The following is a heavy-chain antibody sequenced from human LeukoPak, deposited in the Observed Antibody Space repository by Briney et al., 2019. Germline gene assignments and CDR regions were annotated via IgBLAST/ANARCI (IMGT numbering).Heavy chain of an antibody. D-gene: IGHD2-2*01. V-gene: IGHV4-4*07. J-gene: IGHJ4*02. CDR1: GGSISSYY. Sequence: SETLSLTCTVSGGSISSYYWSWIRQPAGKGLKWIGRIYTSGSTNYNPSLKSRVTMSVDTSKNQFSLKLSSVTAADTAVYYCARGGQLQPEAYFDYWGQGTLVTVSS. CDR2: IYTSGST. CDR3: ARGGQLQPEAYFDY.